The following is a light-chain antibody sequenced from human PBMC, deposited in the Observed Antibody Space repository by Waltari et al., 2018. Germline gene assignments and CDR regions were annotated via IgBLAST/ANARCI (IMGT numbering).Light chain of an antibody. CDR3: SSYAGSNAYV. J-gene: IGLJ1*01. CDR1: SSDVGGYDY. CDR2: EVS. Sequence: QSALTQPPSASGSPGQSVTISCTGTSSDVGGYDYVSWYQQHPGKAPKLMIYEVSKRPAWVPDRFSGSKSGNTASLTVSGLQAEDEADYYCSSYAGSNAYVFGLGTKVTVL. V-gene: IGLV2-8*01.